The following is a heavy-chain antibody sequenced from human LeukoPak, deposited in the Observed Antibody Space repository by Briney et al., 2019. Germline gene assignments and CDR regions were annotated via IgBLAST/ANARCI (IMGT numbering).Heavy chain of an antibody. CDR2: ISNDGRHQ. CDR3: AKDRGTGWYYFDS. CDR1: GFNFSSNG. J-gene: IGHJ4*02. V-gene: IGHV3-30*18. Sequence: SLRLSCAASGFNFSSNGMHWVRQAPGKGLEWVAVISNDGRHQFYADSVKGRFSISRDNAKNTLYLQMDSLRREDTALYYCAKDRGTGWYYFDSWGRGILVTVSS. D-gene: IGHD6-19*01.